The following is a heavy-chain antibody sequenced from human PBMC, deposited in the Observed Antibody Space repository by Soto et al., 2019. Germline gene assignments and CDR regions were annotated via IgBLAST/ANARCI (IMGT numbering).Heavy chain of an antibody. Sequence: QVQLVESGGGVVQPGRSLRLSCAASGFTFSSYGMHWVRQAPGKGLEWVAVIWYDGSNKYYADSVKGRFTISRDNSKNTRYLQMNSLRAEDTAVYYCARWGGGNAPTFDYWGQGTLVTVSS. V-gene: IGHV3-33*01. J-gene: IGHJ4*02. CDR1: GFTFSSYG. D-gene: IGHD2-15*01. CDR3: ARWGGGNAPTFDY. CDR2: IWYDGSNK.